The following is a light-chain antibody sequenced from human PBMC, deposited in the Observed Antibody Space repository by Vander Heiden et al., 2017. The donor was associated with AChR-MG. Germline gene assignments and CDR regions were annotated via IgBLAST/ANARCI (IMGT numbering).Light chain of an antibody. CDR1: SSYVGGYNN. V-gene: IGLV2-14*01. CDR3: SAYTSSSTYVV. Sequence: QPALPQPASVSGSPGQAMTTSSSGASSYVGGYNNVTWYQQHPGKAPKLMIYGVSKRPSGVSNRFSGSKSGNTASLTISGLQAEDEADYYCSAYTSSSTYVVFGGGTKLTVL. J-gene: IGLJ2*01. CDR2: GVS.